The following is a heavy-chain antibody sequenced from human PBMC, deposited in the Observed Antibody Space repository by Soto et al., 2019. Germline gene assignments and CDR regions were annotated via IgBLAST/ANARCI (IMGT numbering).Heavy chain of an antibody. Sequence: SETLSLTCAVSGGSISSSNWWSWVRQPPGKGLEWIGEIYHSGSTNYNPSLKSRVTISVDKSKNQFSLKLSSVTAADTAVYYCARGVLYGYNWFDPWGQGTLVTVSS. CDR3: ARGVLYGYNWFDP. J-gene: IGHJ5*02. V-gene: IGHV4-4*02. CDR1: GGSISSSNW. CDR2: IYHSGST. D-gene: IGHD2-2*02.